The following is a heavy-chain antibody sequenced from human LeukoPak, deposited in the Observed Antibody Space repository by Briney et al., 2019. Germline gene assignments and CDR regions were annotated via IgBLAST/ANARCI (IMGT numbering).Heavy chain of an antibody. D-gene: IGHD3-22*01. J-gene: IGHJ5*01. Sequence: PGRSLRLSCAASGFTFSRYAMHWVRQAPGKGLEWVAVTSPDGNEKYYADSVKGRFTISRDNSKNTAFLQMNSLSTEDTAVYSCFTGSAYYYDSWGQGTLVTVSS. CDR2: TSPDGNEK. CDR3: FTGSAYYYDS. V-gene: IGHV3-30*01. CDR1: GFTFSRYA.